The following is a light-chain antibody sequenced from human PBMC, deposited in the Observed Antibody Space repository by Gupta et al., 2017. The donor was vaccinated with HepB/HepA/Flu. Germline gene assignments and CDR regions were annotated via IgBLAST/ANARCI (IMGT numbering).Light chain of an antibody. J-gene: IGKJ4*01. CDR3: QHSKA. CDR2: DAS. Sequence: IQMTQSPSSLSASVGDRVTITCQASQDISNYLNWYQQKPGKAPKLLIYDASNLETGVPSRFSGSGSGTDFTCTSSSMQPEDIATYYCQHSKAFGGGTKVEIK. CDR1: QDISNY. V-gene: IGKV1-33*01.